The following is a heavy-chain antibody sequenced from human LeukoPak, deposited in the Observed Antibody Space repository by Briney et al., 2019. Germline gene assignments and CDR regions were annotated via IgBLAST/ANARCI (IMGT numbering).Heavy chain of an antibody. CDR2: ISAYNGNT. V-gene: IGHV1-18*01. CDR3: ARGEDIVVVVAAGGFDY. J-gene: IGHJ4*02. CDR1: GYTFTSYG. D-gene: IGHD2-15*01. Sequence: GASVKVSCKASGYTFTSYGISWVRQAPGQGLEWMGWISAYNGNTNYAQKLQGRVTMTRDMSTSTVYMELSSLRSEDTAVYYCARGEDIVVVVAAGGFDYWGQGTLVTVSS.